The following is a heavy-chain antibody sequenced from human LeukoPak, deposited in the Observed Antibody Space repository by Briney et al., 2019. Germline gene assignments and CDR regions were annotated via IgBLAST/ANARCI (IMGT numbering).Heavy chain of an antibody. CDR2: IYTSGST. CDR1: GGSISSYY. Sequence: TSETLSLTCTVSGGSISSYYWSWIRQPAGKGLEWIGRIYTSGSTNYNPSLKSRVTMSVDTSKNQFSLKLSSVTAADTAVYYCARDHGGQQLVPVWFDPWGQGTLVTVSS. CDR3: ARDHGGQQLVPVWFDP. J-gene: IGHJ5*02. D-gene: IGHD6-13*01. V-gene: IGHV4-4*07.